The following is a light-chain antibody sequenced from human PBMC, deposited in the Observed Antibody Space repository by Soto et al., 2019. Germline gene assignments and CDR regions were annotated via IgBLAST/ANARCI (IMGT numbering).Light chain of an antibody. CDR2: DAS. V-gene: IGKV3-11*01. J-gene: IGKJ4*01. CDR3: QQGSNGPPGS. Sequence: EIVLTQSPATLSLSPGERATLSCRASQSVSNYLALYRQKPGQDPRLLIYDASNKATGIPARFSCSGSGTDFTLTISSLEPEDFAVYYCQQGSNGPPGSFGGGTKVEIK. CDR1: QSVSNY.